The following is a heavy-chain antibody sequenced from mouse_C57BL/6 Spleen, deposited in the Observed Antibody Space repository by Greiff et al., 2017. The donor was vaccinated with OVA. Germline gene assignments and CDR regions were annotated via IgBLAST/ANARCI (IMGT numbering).Heavy chain of an antibody. D-gene: IGHD1-1*01. V-gene: IGHV5-16*01. CDR2: INYDGSST. CDR1: GFTFSDYY. Sequence: EVKLVESEGGLVQPGSSMKLSCTASGFTFSDYYMAWVRQVPEKGLEWVANINYDGSSTYYLDSLKSRFIISRDNAKNILYLQMSSLKSEDTATYYWARDRGSTWGAMDDWGQGTSVTVSS. J-gene: IGHJ4*01. CDR3: ARDRGSTWGAMDD.